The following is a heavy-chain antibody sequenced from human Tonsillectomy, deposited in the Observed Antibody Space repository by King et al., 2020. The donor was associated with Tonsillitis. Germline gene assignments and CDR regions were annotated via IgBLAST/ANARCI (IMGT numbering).Heavy chain of an antibody. D-gene: IGHD7-27*01. CDR3: TTETHRISGDYYYYMDV. J-gene: IGHJ6*03. Sequence: VQLVESGGGLVKPGGSLRLSCAASGFTFSNAWMSWVRQAPGKGLEWVGRIKSKTDGGTTDYAAPVKGRFTISRDDSKNTLYLQMNSLKTEDTAVYYCTTETHRISGDYYYYMDVWGKGTTVTVSS. CDR1: GFTFSNAW. CDR2: IKSKTDGGTT. V-gene: IGHV3-15*01.